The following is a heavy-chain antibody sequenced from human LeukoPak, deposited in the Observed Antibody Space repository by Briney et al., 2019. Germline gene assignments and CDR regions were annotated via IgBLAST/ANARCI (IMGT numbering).Heavy chain of an antibody. CDR1: GCTFSDYY. D-gene: IGHD7-27*01. Sequence: PGGSLRLSCVASGCTFSDYYMSWFRQAPGKGPEWISYITKSGTDMEYADSVKGRFTIARDNGQNSLFLQMNSLRAEDTAVYFCGRGHWGIDYWGQGTLVTVSS. V-gene: IGHV3-11*04. J-gene: IGHJ4*02. CDR3: GRGHWGIDY. CDR2: ITKSGTDM.